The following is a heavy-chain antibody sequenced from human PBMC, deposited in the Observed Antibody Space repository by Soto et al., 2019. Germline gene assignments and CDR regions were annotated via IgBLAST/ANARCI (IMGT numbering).Heavy chain of an antibody. CDR3: ARGGRIRASGWFDY. CDR2: IQPDGIEK. V-gene: IGHV3-7*03. J-gene: IGHJ4*02. CDR1: RFTFSTYW. Sequence: EVQLVESGGGLVQPGGSLRLSCAASRFTFSTYWMSWVRQAPGKGLEWVANIQPDGIEKYYVDSVKGRFTISRDNAKNSLYLQMNSLRAEDTAVYYCARGGRIRASGWFDYWGQGTLVTFSS. D-gene: IGHD6-19*01.